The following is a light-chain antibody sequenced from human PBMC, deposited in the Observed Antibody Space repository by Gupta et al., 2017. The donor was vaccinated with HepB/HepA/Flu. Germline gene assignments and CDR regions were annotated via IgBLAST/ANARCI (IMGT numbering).Light chain of an antibody. V-gene: IGKV1-5*03. CDR1: QSIHTW. CDR2: KAS. CDR3: QQYGTYPWT. J-gene: IGKJ1*01. Sequence: DIQMIQSPSTLSASVGDTVTVTCRASQSIHTWLAWYQQKPGRAPKLLIYKASDLDKGVPSRFSGDGSGTEFTLTIRSLQPDDFATYYCQQYGTYPWTFGQGTRVEIK.